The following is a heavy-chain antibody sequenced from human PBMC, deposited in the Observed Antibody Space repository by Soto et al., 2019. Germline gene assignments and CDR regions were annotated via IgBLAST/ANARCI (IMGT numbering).Heavy chain of an antibody. Sequence: EVQLVESGGGLVQPGGSLRLSCAASGFTFSSYWMSWVRQAPGKGLEWVANIKQDGSEKYYVDSVKGRFTISRDNAKNSLYLQMNSLRAEDTAVYYCARDDYEFWSGIDAFDIWGQGTMVTVSS. CDR3: ARDDYEFWSGIDAFDI. J-gene: IGHJ3*02. CDR2: IKQDGSEK. V-gene: IGHV3-7*01. D-gene: IGHD3-3*01. CDR1: GFTFSSYW.